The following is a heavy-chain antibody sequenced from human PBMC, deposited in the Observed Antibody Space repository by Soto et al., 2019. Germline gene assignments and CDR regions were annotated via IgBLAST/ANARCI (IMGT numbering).Heavy chain of an antibody. V-gene: IGHV1-46*01. CDR3: ARAVEMATTHFDY. CDR2: INPSGGST. Sequence: ASVKVSFKASGYTFTSYYMHWLRQAPGQGLEWMGIINPSGGSTSYAQKFQGRVTMTRDTSTSTVYMELSSLRSEDTAVYYCARAVEMATTHFDYWGQGTLVTVSS. CDR1: GYTFTSYY. D-gene: IGHD5-12*01. J-gene: IGHJ4*02.